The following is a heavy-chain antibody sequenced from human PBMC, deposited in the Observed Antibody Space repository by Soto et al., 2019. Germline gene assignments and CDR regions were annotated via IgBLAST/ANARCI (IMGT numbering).Heavy chain of an antibody. Sequence: QVQLVQSGDEVKKTGVSVKVSCRASGYTLTNYGISWVRQAPGQGLFWMGWISGHNGNTLYAQNVQGRLTLTIDTSPNPAYMGRMSLKIDAPAMNYFLRDWHQYPGGKGTLVTVSS. CDR1: GYTLTNYG. V-gene: IGHV1-18*01. CDR2: ISGHNGNT. CDR3: LRDWHQYP. J-gene: IGHJ5*02.